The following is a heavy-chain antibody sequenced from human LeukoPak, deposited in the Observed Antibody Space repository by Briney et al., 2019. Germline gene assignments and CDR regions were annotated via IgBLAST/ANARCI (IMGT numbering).Heavy chain of an antibody. D-gene: IGHD6-13*01. CDR2: ISSSGSTI. CDR1: GFTFSSYE. CDR3: ATPGIAAAGTSFNY. J-gene: IGHJ4*02. Sequence: GGSLRLSCAASGFTFSSYEMNWVRQAPGKGLEWVSYISSSGSTIYYADSVKGRFTISRDNAKNSLYLQMNSLRAEDTAVYYCATPGIAAAGTSFNYWGQGTLVTVSS. V-gene: IGHV3-48*03.